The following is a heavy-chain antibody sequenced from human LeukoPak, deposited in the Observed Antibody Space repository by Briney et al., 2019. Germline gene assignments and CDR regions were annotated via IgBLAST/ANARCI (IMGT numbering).Heavy chain of an antibody. V-gene: IGHV4-59*01. J-gene: IGHJ4*02. Sequence: PSETLSLTCTVSGGSISSYYWSWIRQPPGKGLEWIGYIYCSGSTNYNPSLKSRVTISVDTSKNQFSLKLSSVTAADTAVYYCARVHVGATSGYFDYWGQGTLVTVSS. CDR1: GGSISSYY. D-gene: IGHD1-26*01. CDR3: ARVHVGATSGYFDY. CDR2: IYCSGST.